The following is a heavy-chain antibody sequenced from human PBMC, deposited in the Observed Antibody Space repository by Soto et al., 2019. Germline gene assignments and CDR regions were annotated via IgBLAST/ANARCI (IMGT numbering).Heavy chain of an antibody. CDR2: ISTYNGDT. CDR1: GYTFTRSG. V-gene: IGHV1-18*01. D-gene: IGHD6-13*01. J-gene: IGHJ4*02. Sequence: ASVKVSCKASGYTFTRSGISWVRQAPGQGLEWMGWISTYNGDTNYAQTFQGRVTMTADASTSTVHMEVSSLRSEDTAVYYCARVGPTTGYSSSWYLLPFDYWGQGTLVTVSS. CDR3: ARVGPTTGYSSSWYLLPFDY.